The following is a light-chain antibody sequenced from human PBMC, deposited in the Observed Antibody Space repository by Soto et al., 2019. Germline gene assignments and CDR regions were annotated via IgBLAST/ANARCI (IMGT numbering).Light chain of an antibody. CDR3: QVWDSSSDHYV. Sequence: SYELTQPPSVSVAPGKTARITCGGNNIGSYSVHWYQQKPGQAPVLVIYYDSDRPSGIPERFSGSNSGNTATLTISRVDAGDQADYYCQVWDSSSDHYVFGTGTKVTVL. CDR1: NIGSYS. CDR2: YDS. J-gene: IGLJ1*01. V-gene: IGLV3-21*04.